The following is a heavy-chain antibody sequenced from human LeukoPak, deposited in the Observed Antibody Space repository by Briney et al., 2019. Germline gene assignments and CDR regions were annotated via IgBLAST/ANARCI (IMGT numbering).Heavy chain of an antibody. J-gene: IGHJ4*02. CDR1: GGSISSYY. D-gene: IGHD3-3*01. CDR2: IYYSGST. CDR3: ARGIIGFWSGHEGPYFDY. Sequence: PSETLSLTCTVSGGSISSYYWSWIWQPPGKGLEWIGYIYYSGSTNYNPSLKSRVTISVDTSKNQFSLKLSSVTAADTAVYYCARGIIGFWSGHEGPYFDYWGQGTLVTVSS. V-gene: IGHV4-59*01.